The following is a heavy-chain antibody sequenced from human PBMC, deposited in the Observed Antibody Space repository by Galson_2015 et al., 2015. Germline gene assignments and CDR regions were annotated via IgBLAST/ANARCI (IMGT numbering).Heavy chain of an antibody. CDR1: GYSFPNYW. J-gene: IGHJ2*01. CDR2: IYPGDSDT. D-gene: IGHD1-26*01. Sequence: QSGAEVKKPGESLTISCTASGYSFPNYWIAWVRQMPGKGLECMGRIYPGDSDTRYSPSFQGQVTISADKSIRTAYLQWSSLEASDTAMYYCARRGGSYLGWYFDLWGRGTLVTVSS. V-gene: IGHV5-51*01. CDR3: ARRGGSYLGWYFDL.